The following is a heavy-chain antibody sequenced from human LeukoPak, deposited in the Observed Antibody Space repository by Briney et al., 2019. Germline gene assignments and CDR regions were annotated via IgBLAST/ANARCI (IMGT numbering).Heavy chain of an antibody. D-gene: IGHD3-10*01. CDR2: IYPSGNT. Sequence: SETLSLTCSVSGESISSSRHYWSWIRQPAGKGLEWIGRIYPSGNTNYNPSLKSRATISLDTSNNQFSLNLKSVTAADTAMYYCARDGVVTMELDFWGQGTLVTVSS. V-gene: IGHV4-61*02. CDR1: GESISSSRHY. CDR3: ARDGVVTMELDF. J-gene: IGHJ4*02.